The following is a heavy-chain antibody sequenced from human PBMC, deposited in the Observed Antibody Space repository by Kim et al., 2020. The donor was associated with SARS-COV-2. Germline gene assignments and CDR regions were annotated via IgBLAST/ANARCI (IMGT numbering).Heavy chain of an antibody. V-gene: IGHV1-3*01. CDR3: ARDVVDYGAVNYFDS. Sequence: ASVKVSCKASGYTFTTSAIHWVRQAPGQGLEWMGWINPGSGQTKYSQKFQGRVTITGDTSANTAYLELSSLRSEDTSVYYCARDVVDYGAVNYFDSWGQG. D-gene: IGHD4-17*01. J-gene: IGHJ4*02. CDR2: INPGSGQT. CDR1: GYTFTTSA.